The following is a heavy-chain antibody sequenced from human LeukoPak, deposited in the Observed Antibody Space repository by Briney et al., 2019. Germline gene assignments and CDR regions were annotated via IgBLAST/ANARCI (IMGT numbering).Heavy chain of an antibody. D-gene: IGHD2-2*01. CDR1: GGTFSSYA. V-gene: IGHV1-69*05. CDR3: ATSAWVRYCSSTSCAFDY. J-gene: IGHJ4*02. CDR2: IIPIFGTA. Sequence: SVKVSCKASGGTFSSYAISWVRQAPGQGLEWMGGIIPIFGTANYAQKFQGRVTITTDESTSTAYMELSSLRSEDTAVYYCATSAWVRYCSSTSCAFDYWGQGTLVTVSS.